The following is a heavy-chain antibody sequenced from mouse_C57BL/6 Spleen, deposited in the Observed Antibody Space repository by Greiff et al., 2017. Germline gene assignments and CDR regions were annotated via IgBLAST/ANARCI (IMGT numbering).Heavy chain of an antibody. D-gene: IGHD4-1*01. CDR2: INPNNGGT. CDR1: GYTFTDYN. J-gene: IGHJ2*01. CDR3: ARRGNWDYFDY. V-gene: IGHV1-22*01. Sequence: VQLQQSGPELVKPGASVQMSCKASGYTFTDYNMHWVKQSHGKSLEWIGYINPNNGGTSYNQKFKGKATLTVNKSSSTAYMELRRLTSEDSAVXYCARRGNWDYFDYWGQGTTLTVSS.